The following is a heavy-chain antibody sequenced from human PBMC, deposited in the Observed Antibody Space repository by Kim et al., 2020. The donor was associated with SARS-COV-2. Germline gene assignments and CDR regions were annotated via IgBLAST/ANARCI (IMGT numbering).Heavy chain of an antibody. J-gene: IGHJ5*02. V-gene: IGHV1-2*02. CDR1: GYTFTGYY. D-gene: IGHD3-9*01. CDR3: ARDDVLRYFDWLLLPFDP. Sequence: ASVKVSCKASGYTFTGYYMHWVRQAPGQGLEWMRWINPNSGGTNYAQKFQGRVTMTRDTSISTAYMELSRLRSDDTAVYYCARDDVLRYFDWLLLPFDPWGQGTLVTVSS. CDR2: INPNSGGT.